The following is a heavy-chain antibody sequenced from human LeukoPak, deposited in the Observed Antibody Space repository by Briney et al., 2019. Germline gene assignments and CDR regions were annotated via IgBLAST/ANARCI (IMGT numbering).Heavy chain of an antibody. Sequence: ASVKVSCKASGYTFSSYDINWVRQATGQGLEWMGYMNPNSGKTGCAQKFQGRITITSDTSRSTAYMELSSLTSEDTAVYYCAKEGFDYWGQGTLVTVSS. CDR2: MNPNSGKT. J-gene: IGHJ4*02. V-gene: IGHV1-8*03. CDR3: AKEGFDY. CDR1: GYTFSSYD.